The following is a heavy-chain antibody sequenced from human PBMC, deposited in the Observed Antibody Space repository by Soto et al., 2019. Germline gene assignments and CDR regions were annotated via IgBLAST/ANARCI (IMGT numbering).Heavy chain of an antibody. J-gene: IGHJ3*02. D-gene: IGHD1-26*01. CDR3: ARHGITGRYYDAFDI. CDR2: IKYSWTT. CDR1: GGSISSSRCH. Sequence: SETLSLTCTVSGGSISSSRCHWGWIRQPPGKGLEWIASIKYSWTTFYNPSLKSRVTLSVDTSKNQFALKLSSVTAAEKAVYYCARHGITGRYYDAFDIWGQGTMVPVSS. V-gene: IGHV4-39*01.